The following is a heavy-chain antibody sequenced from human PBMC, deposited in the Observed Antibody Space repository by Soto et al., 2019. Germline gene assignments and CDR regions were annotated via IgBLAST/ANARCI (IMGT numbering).Heavy chain of an antibody. Sequence: PSETLSLFCTVSGGSISSYYWSWIRQPAGKGLEWIGRIYTSGSTNYNPSLKSRVTMSVDTSKNQFSLKLSSVTAADTAVYYCAREGEGYDFWSGYYTCYFDYWGQGTLVTVSS. CDR2: IYTSGST. J-gene: IGHJ4*02. D-gene: IGHD3-3*01. CDR3: AREGEGYDFWSGYYTCYFDY. CDR1: GGSISSYY. V-gene: IGHV4-4*07.